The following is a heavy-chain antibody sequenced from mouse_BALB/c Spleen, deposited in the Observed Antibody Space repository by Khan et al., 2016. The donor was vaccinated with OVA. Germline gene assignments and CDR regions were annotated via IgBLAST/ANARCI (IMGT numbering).Heavy chain of an antibody. CDR2: IYPSDSYT. CDR1: GYTFTSYW. J-gene: IGHJ4*01. Sequence: QVQLQQPGTELVRPGASVKLSCKASGYTFTSYWINWVKQRPGQGLEWIGNIYPSDSYTDYNQKFKDKATLTVDKSSSTAYMQLSSPTSEDSAVYYCTRHGSSYDAMDVWGQGTSGTVSS. D-gene: IGHD1-1*01. CDR3: TRHGSSYDAMDV. V-gene: IGHV1-69*02.